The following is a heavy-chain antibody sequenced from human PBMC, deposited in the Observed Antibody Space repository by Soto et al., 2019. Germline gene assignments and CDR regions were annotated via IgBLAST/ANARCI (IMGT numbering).Heavy chain of an antibody. CDR3: ARGSGDGSIDY. V-gene: IGHV3-30-3*01. CDR1: GFTFSSYA. Sequence: PGGSLRLSCAASGFTFSSYAMHWVRQAPGKGLEWVAVISYDGSNKYYADSVKGRFTISRDNSKNTLYLQMNSLRAEDTAVYYCARGSGDGSIDYWGQGTLVTVYS. D-gene: IGHD4-17*01. CDR2: ISYDGSNK. J-gene: IGHJ4*02.